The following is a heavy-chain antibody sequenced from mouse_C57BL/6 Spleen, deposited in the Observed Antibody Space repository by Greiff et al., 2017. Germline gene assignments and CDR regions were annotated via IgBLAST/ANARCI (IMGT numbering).Heavy chain of an antibody. CDR3: VRGDNDSGRSYVWVD. CDR1: GYTFTSYW. V-gene: IGHV1-61*01. Sequence: QVQLQQPGAELVRPGASVKLSCKASGYTFTSYWMDWVKQRPGQGLEWIGNIYPSDSETHYNQQFKDKATLTVDKSSSTAYMQLSSLTSEDSAVYCCVRGDNDSGRSYVWVDWGQGTTRTGSS. D-gene: IGHD1-1*01. CDR2: IYPSDSET. J-gene: IGHJ2*01.